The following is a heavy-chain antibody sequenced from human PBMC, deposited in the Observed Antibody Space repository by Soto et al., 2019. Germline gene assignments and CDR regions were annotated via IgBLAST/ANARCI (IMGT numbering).Heavy chain of an antibody. J-gene: IGHJ3*02. CDR3: ARVIALVGATTRDAFDI. CDR1: GGSISSGDYY. D-gene: IGHD1-26*01. V-gene: IGHV4-30-4*01. Sequence: SETLSLTCTVSGGSISSGDYYWSWIRQPPGKGLEWIGYIYYSGSTYYNPSLKSRVTISVDTSKNQFSLKLSSVTAADTAVYYCARVIALVGATTRDAFDIWGKGKMVTVSS. CDR2: IYYSGST.